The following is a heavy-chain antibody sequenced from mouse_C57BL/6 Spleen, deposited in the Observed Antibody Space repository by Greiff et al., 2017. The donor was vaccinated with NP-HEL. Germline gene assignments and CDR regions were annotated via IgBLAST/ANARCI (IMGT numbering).Heavy chain of an antibody. J-gene: IGHJ4*01. V-gene: IGHV1-9*01. D-gene: IGHD1-1*01. CDR2: ILPGSGIT. CDR3: AGDYGSSLYAMDY. Sequence: QVQLQQSGAELMKPGASVKLSCKATGYTFTGYWIEWVKQRPGHGLEWIGEILPGSGITNYNEKFKGKATFTADTSSNTAYMQLSSLTTEDSAIYYCAGDYGSSLYAMDYWGQGTSVTVSS. CDR1: GYTFTGYW.